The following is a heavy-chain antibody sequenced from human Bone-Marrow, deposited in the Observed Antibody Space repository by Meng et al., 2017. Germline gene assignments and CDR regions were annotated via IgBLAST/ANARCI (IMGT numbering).Heavy chain of an antibody. CDR3: ATSFDSAGND. V-gene: IGHV3-7*01. CDR1: GFIFSNSW. J-gene: IGHJ4*02. CDR2: IRRDGSEK. D-gene: IGHD6-19*01. Sequence: GESLKISCKASGFIFSNSWMSWVHQAPGKGLEWLANIRRDGSEKYYLDSVKGRFTISRDNAENSLFLQMNSLTADDTAVYYCATSFDSAGNDWGQGTLVTVSS.